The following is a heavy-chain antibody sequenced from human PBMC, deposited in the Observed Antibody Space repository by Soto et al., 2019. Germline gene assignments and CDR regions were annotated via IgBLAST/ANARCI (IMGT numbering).Heavy chain of an antibody. CDR2: ISGSGGST. Sequence: GGSLRLSCAASGFTFSSYAMSWVRQAPGKGLEWVSAISGSGGSTYYADSVKGRFTISSDNSKNTLYLQMNSLRAEDTALYYCVRDFLGDIVLPYGMDVWGQGTTVTVSS. D-gene: IGHD2-15*01. CDR3: VRDFLGDIVLPYGMDV. J-gene: IGHJ6*02. V-gene: IGHV3-23*01. CDR1: GFTFSSYA.